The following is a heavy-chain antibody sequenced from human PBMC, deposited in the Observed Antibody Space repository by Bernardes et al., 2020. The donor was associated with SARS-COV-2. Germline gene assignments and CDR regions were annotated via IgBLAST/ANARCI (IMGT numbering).Heavy chain of an antibody. CDR2: ISGSTTYI. CDR3: AREVGTVPAAKDYFDY. Sequence: GGSLRLSCAASGFTFPSYYMTWVRQAPGKGLEWLSSISGSTTYIYYADSVRGRFTISRDNAKNSLYLQMNSLRAEDTAVYYCAREVGTVPAAKDYFDYWGQGTLVTVSS. CDR1: GFTFPSYY. V-gene: IGHV3-21*01. J-gene: IGHJ4*02. D-gene: IGHD2-2*01.